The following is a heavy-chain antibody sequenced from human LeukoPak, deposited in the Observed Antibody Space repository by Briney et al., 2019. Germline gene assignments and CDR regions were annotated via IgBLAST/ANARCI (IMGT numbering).Heavy chain of an antibody. Sequence: GGSLRLSCAASGFTFSSYSMKGVRQAPGKGLEWVSSISSSSSYIYYADSVKGRFTISRDNAKNSLYLQMNSLRAEDTAVYYCARVVVVVPAAKNWFDPWGQGTLVTVSS. D-gene: IGHD2-2*01. V-gene: IGHV3-21*01. CDR1: GFTFSSYS. CDR2: ISSSSSYI. J-gene: IGHJ5*02. CDR3: ARVVVVVPAAKNWFDP.